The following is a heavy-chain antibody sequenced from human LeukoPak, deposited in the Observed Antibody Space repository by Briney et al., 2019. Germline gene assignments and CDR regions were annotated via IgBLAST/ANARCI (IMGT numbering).Heavy chain of an antibody. V-gene: IGHV4-38-2*01. J-gene: IGHJ4*02. CDR1: GYSISSGYY. CDR3: ASHCSSTSCYGGVWGCFEY. Sequence: SETLSLTCAVSGYSISSGYYWGWIRQPPGTGLEWIGSIYHSGSTYYNPSLKSRVTISVDTSKNQFSLKLSSVTAADTAVYYCASHCSSTSCYGGVWGCFEYWGQGTLVTVSS. CDR2: IYHSGST. D-gene: IGHD2-2*01.